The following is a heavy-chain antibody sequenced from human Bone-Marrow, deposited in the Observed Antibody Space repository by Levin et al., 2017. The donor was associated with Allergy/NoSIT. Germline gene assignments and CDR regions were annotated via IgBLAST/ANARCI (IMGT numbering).Heavy chain of an antibody. CDR2: IDWDGGAT. Sequence: GASVKVSCAASGFTFVSYTMSWVRQAPGKGLEWVSGIDWDGGATYYSSSVKGRFTVSRDNSKNTLFLQMDSLSADDTAVYFCARGLQSFYFDQWGQGAQVVVSS. CDR1: GFTFVSYT. V-gene: IGHV3-23*01. CDR3: ARGLQSFYFDQ. J-gene: IGHJ4*02.